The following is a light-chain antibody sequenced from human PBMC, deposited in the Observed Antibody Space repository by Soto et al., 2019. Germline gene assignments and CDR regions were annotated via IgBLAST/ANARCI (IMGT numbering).Light chain of an antibody. CDR2: DVN. CDR1: SSDVGGYNY. CDR3: CSYAGTYPLV. V-gene: IGLV2-11*01. J-gene: IGLJ1*01. Sequence: QSALTQPRSVSGSPGQSVTISCTGTSSDVGGYNYVSWYQQHPGKAPKLMIFDVNKRPSGVPDRISGSKFGNTASLTISGLQTEDEDDYYCCSYAGTYPLVFGSGTKVTVL.